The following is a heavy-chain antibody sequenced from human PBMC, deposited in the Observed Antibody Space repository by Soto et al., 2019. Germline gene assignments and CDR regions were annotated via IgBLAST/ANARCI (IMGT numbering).Heavy chain of an antibody. CDR2: INAGNGNT. D-gene: IGHD3-22*01. J-gene: IGHJ3*02. CDR3: ATQDSSGYHAHDALDI. CDR1: GYTFTSYA. Sequence: ASVKVSCKASGYTFTSYAMHWVRQAPGQRLEWMGWINAGNGNTKYSQKFQGRVTITRDTSASTAYMELSSLRSEDTAVYYCATQDSSGYHAHDALDIWGQGTMVTVSS. V-gene: IGHV1-3*01.